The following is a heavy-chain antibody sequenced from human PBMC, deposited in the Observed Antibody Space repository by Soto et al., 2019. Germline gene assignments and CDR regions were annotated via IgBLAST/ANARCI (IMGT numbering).Heavy chain of an antibody. J-gene: IGHJ4*02. Sequence: LVQSGAEVKKPGSSVKVSCKASGGTFSSYAISWVRXXXXXGXXXMGGIIPIFGTANYAQKFQGRVTITADESTSTAYMELSSLRSEDTAVYYCARGGKSEFGGVLPGDYWGQGTLVTVSS. V-gene: IGHV1-69*01. CDR2: IIPIFGTA. CDR3: ARGGKSEFGGVLPGDY. CDR1: GGTFSSYA. D-gene: IGHD3-3*01.